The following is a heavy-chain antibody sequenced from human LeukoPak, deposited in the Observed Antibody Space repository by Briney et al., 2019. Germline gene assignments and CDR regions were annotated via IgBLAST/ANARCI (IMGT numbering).Heavy chain of an antibody. Sequence: PSETLSLTCAVYGGSFSGYYWSWIRQPPGKGLEWIGEINHSGSTNYNPSLKSRVTISVDTSKNQFSLKLSSVTAADTAVYYCARAEVGATNYWGQGTLVTVSS. CDR1: GGSFSGYY. CDR2: INHSGST. D-gene: IGHD1-26*01. CDR3: ARAEVGATNY. V-gene: IGHV4-34*01. J-gene: IGHJ4*02.